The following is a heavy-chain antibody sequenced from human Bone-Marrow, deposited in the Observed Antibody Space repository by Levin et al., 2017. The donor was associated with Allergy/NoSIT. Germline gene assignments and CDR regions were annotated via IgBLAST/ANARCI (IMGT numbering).Heavy chain of an antibody. CDR3: TMSARYDWTNVDY. Sequence: GGSLRLSCEVSDYDFRSVWMTWVRQAPGKGLEWIGLIRSSNEGGATFYTASLEGRMKISRDDSRDTVFLDMTSLKVDDTAMYFCTMSARYDWTNVDYWGRGTLVTVSA. D-gene: IGHD3-16*01. V-gene: IGHV3-15*05. CDR1: DYDFRSVW. J-gene: IGHJ4*02. CDR2: IRSSNEGGAT.